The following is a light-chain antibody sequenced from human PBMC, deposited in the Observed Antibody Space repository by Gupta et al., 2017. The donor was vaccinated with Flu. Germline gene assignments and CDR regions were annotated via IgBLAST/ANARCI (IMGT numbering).Light chain of an antibody. J-gene: IGLJ1*01. V-gene: IGLV2-14*01. Sequence: SALTPPASVSGSPGYSITLSCTSTSSDVGGYNYVPWYQQHPGKAPKLMIYEVSNRPSGVSNRFSGSKSGNTASLTISGLQAEDEADYYCSSYTSSSTLVFGTGTKVTVL. CDR1: SSDVGGYNY. CDR2: EVS. CDR3: SSYTSSSTLV.